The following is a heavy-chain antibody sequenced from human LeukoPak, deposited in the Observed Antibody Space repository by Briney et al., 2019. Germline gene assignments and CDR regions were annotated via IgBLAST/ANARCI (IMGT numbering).Heavy chain of an antibody. CDR2: ISAYNGNT. V-gene: IGHV1-18*01. J-gene: IGHJ4*02. D-gene: IGHD6-19*01. CDR1: GYTFTSYG. Sequence: GASVKVSCKASGYTFTSYGISWVRQAPGQGLEWMGWISAYNGNTNYAQKLQGRDTMTTDTYTSTDYKGLRSLRSDDTAVYYCAMMRGSSGWYLIWGQGTLVTVSS. CDR3: AMMRGSSGWYLI.